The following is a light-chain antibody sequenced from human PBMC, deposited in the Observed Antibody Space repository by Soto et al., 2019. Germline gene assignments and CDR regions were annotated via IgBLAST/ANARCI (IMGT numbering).Light chain of an antibody. V-gene: IGKV3-20*01. CDR2: GAS. Sequence: EIVLTQSPGTLSLSPGERATLSCRASQTITPTFLAWYQQKPGQAPRLLIYGASSRATDIPDRFSGSGSGTDFNLTISKLEPEDFAVYYCQQFGVSPTFGGGTKVDIK. CDR1: QTITPTF. CDR3: QQFGVSPT. J-gene: IGKJ4*01.